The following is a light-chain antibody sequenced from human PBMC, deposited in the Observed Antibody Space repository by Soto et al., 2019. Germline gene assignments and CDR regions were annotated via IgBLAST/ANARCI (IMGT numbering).Light chain of an antibody. J-gene: IGKJ2*01. V-gene: IGKV1-9*01. CDR1: QAISSS. Sequence: DIQLTQSPSFLSASVGDRVTITCRASQAISSSLAWYQHNPGKAPKLLIYAASTLQNGVPSSFSGSGSGTEFTLTISSLQPEDFATYYCQRLNDYWYTFGQGTKVEIK. CDR2: AAS. CDR3: QRLNDYWYT.